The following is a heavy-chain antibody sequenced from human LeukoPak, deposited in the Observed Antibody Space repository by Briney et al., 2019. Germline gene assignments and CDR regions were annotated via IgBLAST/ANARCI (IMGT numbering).Heavy chain of an antibody. V-gene: IGHV3-48*03. CDR2: ISSSGSTI. CDR1: GFTFSSYE. Sequence: PGGSLRLSCAASGFTFSSYEMNWVRQAPGKGLEWVSYISSSGSTIYYADSVKGRFTISRDNAKNSLYLQMNSLRAGDTAVYYCARESITMVRGVTPYYYYYGMDVWGKGTTVTVSS. D-gene: IGHD3-10*01. CDR3: ARESITMVRGVTPYYYYYGMDV. J-gene: IGHJ6*04.